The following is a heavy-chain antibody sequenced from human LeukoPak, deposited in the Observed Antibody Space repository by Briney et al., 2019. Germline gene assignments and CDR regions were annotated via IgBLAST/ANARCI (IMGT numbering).Heavy chain of an antibody. CDR1: GFTFSLYW. V-gene: IGHV3-74*01. CDR2: LNSDGSVT. D-gene: IGHD2-21*02. J-gene: IGHJ4*02. CDR3: VREYCGGDCYPDF. Sequence: PGGSLRLSCAASGFTFSLYWMHWVRQTPGKGLVWVSRLNSDGSVTTYAESVKGRFTISRDNDKNTLYLQMNNLKAEDTALYYCVREYCGGDCYPDFWGQGTLVTVSS.